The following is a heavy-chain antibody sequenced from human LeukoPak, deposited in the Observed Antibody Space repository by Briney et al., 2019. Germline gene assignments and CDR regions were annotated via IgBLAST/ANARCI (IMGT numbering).Heavy chain of an antibody. Sequence: PGRSLRLSCAASGFTFSSYAMHWVRQAPGKGLEWVAVISYDGSNKYYADSVKGRFTISRDNSKNTLYLQMNSLRAEDTAVYYCAKAKAGIWFGEGYYHYYMDVWGKGTTVTVSS. D-gene: IGHD3-10*01. CDR1: GFTFSSYA. CDR3: AKAKAGIWFGEGYYHYYMDV. V-gene: IGHV3-30*04. J-gene: IGHJ6*03. CDR2: ISYDGSNK.